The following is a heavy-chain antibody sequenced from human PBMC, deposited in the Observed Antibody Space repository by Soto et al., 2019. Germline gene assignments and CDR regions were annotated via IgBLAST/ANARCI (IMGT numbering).Heavy chain of an antibody. CDR2: ISGFNGNT. Sequence: QVPLVQSGAEVKKPGASVKVSCKASGYTFNFYGITWVRQAPGQGLEWMGWISGFNGNTNYAADLQGRVTMTTDTSTSTAYMELRGLRSDDTAVYYCARTGVSSGHESPDFDSWGQGTLVTVSS. J-gene: IGHJ4*02. CDR3: ARTGVSSGHESPDFDS. V-gene: IGHV1-18*01. CDR1: GYTFNFYG. D-gene: IGHD3-16*01.